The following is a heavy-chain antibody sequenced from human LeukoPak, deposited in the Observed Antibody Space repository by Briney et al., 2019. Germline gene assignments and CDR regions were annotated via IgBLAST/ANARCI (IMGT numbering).Heavy chain of an antibody. CDR3: ARVSEAGYYYYYYGMDV. CDR1: GFTFSSYW. J-gene: IGHJ6*02. V-gene: IGHV3-7*01. Sequence: GGSLRLSCEASGFTFSSYWMSWVRQAPGKGLEWVANIKTDGSEKYYADSVKGRFTISRDNSKNTLYLQMNSLRAEDTAVYYCARVSEAGYYYYYYGMDVWGQGTTVTVSS. CDR2: IKTDGSEK. D-gene: IGHD2/OR15-2a*01.